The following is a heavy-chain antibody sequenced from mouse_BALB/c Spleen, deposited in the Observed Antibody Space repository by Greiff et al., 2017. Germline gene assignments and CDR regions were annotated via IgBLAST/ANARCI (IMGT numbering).Heavy chain of an antibody. CDR3: ARAPLITTVVATGAMDY. Sequence: EVKVEESGGGLVKPGGSLKLSCAASGFTFSSYAMSWVRQTPEKRLEWVASISSGGSTYYPDSVKGRFTISRDNARNILYLQMSSLRSEDTAMYYCARAPLITTVVATGAMDYWGQGTSVTVSS. J-gene: IGHJ4*01. D-gene: IGHD1-1*01. V-gene: IGHV5-6-5*01. CDR2: ISSGGST. CDR1: GFTFSSYA.